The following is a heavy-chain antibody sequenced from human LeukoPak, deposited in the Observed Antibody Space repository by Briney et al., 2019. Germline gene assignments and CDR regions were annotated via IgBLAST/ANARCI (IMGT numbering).Heavy chain of an antibody. Sequence: ASVKVSCKASGYTFTSYAMHWGRQAPGQRLEWMGWINAGNGNTKYSQKFQGRVTITRDTSASTAYMELSSLRSEDTAVYYCAIGLVSRYYYYGMDVWGQGTTVTVSS. CDR1: GYTFTSYA. V-gene: IGHV1-3*01. CDR3: AIGLVSRYYYYGMDV. CDR2: INAGNGNT. D-gene: IGHD3-22*01. J-gene: IGHJ6*02.